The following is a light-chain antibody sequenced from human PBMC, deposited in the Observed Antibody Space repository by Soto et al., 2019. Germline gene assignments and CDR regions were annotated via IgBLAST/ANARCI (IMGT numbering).Light chain of an antibody. CDR3: QQYGSSPFT. CDR1: QSVNNNY. Sequence: EIVLTQSPGTLALSPGERATLSCRASQSVNNNYLTWYQQKRGQAPRLLIHGASSRATGLPDRFGGSGSGTDFTLTISRLEPEDFAVYYCQQYGSSPFTFGPGTRVGIK. CDR2: GAS. V-gene: IGKV3-20*01. J-gene: IGKJ3*01.